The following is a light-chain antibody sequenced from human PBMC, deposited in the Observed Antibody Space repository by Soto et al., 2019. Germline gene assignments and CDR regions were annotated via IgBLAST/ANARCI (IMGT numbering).Light chain of an antibody. J-gene: IGLJ2*01. Sequence: QSVRTQPPSASGTPGQRVTISCSGSSSNIRSNTVNWYQQLPGTAPKLLIYSNNQRPSGVPDRFSGSKSGTSASLAISGLQSEDEAYYYCAAWDDSLNGVVFGGGTKLTVL. V-gene: IGLV1-44*01. CDR3: AAWDDSLNGVV. CDR2: SNN. CDR1: SSNIRSNT.